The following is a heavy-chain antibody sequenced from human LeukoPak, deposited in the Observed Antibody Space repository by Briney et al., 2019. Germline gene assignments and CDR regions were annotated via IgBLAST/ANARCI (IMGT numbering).Heavy chain of an antibody. CDR1: GFTFSSYG. D-gene: IGHD5-24*01. CDR3: AREGNGYISEAFDI. Sequence: GGSLRLSCPASGFTFSSYGMHWVRQAPGKGLEWVSSIGSSSSSIYYADSVKGRFTISRDNAKNSLYLQMNSLRAEDTAVYYCAREGNGYISEAFDIWGQGTMVTVSS. J-gene: IGHJ3*02. V-gene: IGHV3-21*01. CDR2: IGSSSSSI.